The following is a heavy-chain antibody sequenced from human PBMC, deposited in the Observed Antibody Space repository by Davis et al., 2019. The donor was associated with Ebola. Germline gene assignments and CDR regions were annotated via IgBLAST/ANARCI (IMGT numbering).Heavy chain of an antibody. CDR2: IYYSGST. CDR1: GGSISSGGYY. J-gene: IGHJ6*02. Sequence: PSETLSLTCTVSGGSISSGGYYWSWLRQHPGKGLEWIGYIYYSGSTYYNPSLKSRVTISVDTSKNQFALKLSSVTAADTAVYYCARFGGKVSYNWNYWDYYYGKDVWGQGTTVTVSS. V-gene: IGHV4-31*03. D-gene: IGHD1-7*01. CDR3: ARFGGKVSYNWNYWDYYYGKDV.